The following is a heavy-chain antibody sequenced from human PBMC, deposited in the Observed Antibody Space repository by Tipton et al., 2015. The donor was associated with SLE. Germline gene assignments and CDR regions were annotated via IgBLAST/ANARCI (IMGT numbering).Heavy chain of an antibody. J-gene: IGHJ4*02. D-gene: IGHD1-7*01. CDR3: ARSFAISGTPFYY. CDR1: GGSIRSDF. V-gene: IGHV4-4*07. Sequence: TLSLTCTVSGGSIRSDFWRWIRQPAGKGLEWIGSMYCSGSTYYYPSLQSRVTMAVDTSKNQLSLKLSSVTAADTAVYFCARSFAISGTPFYYWGQGTLVTVSS. CDR2: MYCSGST.